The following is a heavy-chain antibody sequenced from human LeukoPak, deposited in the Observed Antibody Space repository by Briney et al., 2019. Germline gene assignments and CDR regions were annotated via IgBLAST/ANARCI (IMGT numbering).Heavy chain of an antibody. Sequence: GGSLRLSCAASGFTLTNNAMSWVRQAPGKGLEWVSVISGNDGSTYCAHSVKGRFTISRDNSRNTLYLQMNSLRAEDTAIYNCAKTAGGSIYGYIEYWGQGILVTVSS. V-gene: IGHV3-23*01. CDR2: ISGNDGST. CDR1: GFTLTNNA. D-gene: IGHD3-16*02. CDR3: AKTAGGSIYGYIEY. J-gene: IGHJ4*02.